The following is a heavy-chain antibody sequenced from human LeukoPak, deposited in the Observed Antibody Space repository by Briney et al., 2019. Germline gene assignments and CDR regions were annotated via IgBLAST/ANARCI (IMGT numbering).Heavy chain of an antibody. J-gene: IGHJ5*02. Sequence: PSETLSLTCTVSGGSISSGGYYWSWIRQPPGKGLEWIGYIYHSGSTYYNPSLKSRVTMSVDTSKNQFSLKLNSVTAADTAVYYCASRLVTQWWFDPWGQGTLVTVSS. CDR2: IYHSGST. CDR1: GGSISSGGYY. CDR3: ASRLVTQWWFDP. V-gene: IGHV4-30-2*01. D-gene: IGHD3-9*01.